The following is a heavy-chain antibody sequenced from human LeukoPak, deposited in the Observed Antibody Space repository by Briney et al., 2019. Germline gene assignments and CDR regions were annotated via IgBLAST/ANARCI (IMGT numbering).Heavy chain of an antibody. V-gene: IGHV3-48*01. J-gene: IGHJ4*02. CDR1: GFRFSDYS. CDR3: ARGQQLVFDY. CDR2: IGISSGNT. D-gene: IGHD6-13*01. Sequence: GGSLRLSCAASGFRFSDYSMNWVRQAPGKGLEWISYIGISSGNTNYADSVKGRFTISGDKAKNSLYLQMNSLRVEDTAVYYCARGQQLVFDYWGQGTLVTVSS.